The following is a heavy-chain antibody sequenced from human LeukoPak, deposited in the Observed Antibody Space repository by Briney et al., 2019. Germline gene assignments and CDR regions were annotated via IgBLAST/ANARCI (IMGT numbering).Heavy chain of an antibody. D-gene: IGHD3-3*01. Sequence: GGSLRLSCAASGFTFSSYEMNWVRQAPGKGLEWVSYISSSGSTIYYADSVKGRFTISRDNAKNSLYLQMNSLRAEDTAVYYCARLPYDFWSGYSPSGWGQGTLVAVSS. CDR3: ARLPYDFWSGYSPSG. CDR1: GFTFSSYE. V-gene: IGHV3-48*03. CDR2: ISSSGSTI. J-gene: IGHJ4*02.